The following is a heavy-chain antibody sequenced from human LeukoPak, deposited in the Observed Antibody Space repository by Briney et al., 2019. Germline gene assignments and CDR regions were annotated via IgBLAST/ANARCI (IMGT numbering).Heavy chain of an antibody. Sequence: PGGSLRPSCAASGFTFSNYAMSWVRQAPGKGLEWVSSIIGSGGSTYYADSVKGRFTISRDNSKNTLYLQVNSLRAEDTAVYYCAKDTQWLALPGVANYYFDYWGQGTLVTVSS. CDR3: AKDTQWLALPGVANYYFDY. D-gene: IGHD6-19*01. CDR1: GFTFSNYA. CDR2: IIGSGGST. J-gene: IGHJ4*02. V-gene: IGHV3-23*01.